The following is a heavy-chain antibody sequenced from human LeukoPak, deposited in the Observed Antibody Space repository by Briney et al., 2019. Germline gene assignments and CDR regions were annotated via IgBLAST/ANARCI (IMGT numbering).Heavy chain of an antibody. Sequence: PGGSLRLSCAASGFTFSSHAMSWVRQAPGKGLEWVSAISGTGGSTWYADSVRGRVTISRDNSKNTLYLQMNSLRAEDTAVYYCAKDSYDSSGSRYDYWGQGTLVTVSS. CDR3: AKDSYDSSGSRYDY. CDR2: ISGTGGST. D-gene: IGHD3-22*01. J-gene: IGHJ4*02. CDR1: GFTFSSHA. V-gene: IGHV3-23*01.